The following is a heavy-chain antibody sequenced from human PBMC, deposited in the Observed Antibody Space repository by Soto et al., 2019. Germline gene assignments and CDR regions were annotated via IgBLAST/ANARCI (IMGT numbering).Heavy chain of an antibody. D-gene: IGHD1-26*01. CDR2: IAESGGGA. CDR3: AKDHSGSYQN. J-gene: IGHJ4*02. CDR1: GFTFSSQP. Sequence: PGGSLRLSCAASGFTFSSQPMSWVRQAPGKGLEWVAAIAESGGGAAYVGSVEGRFTISRDNVKNMLYLQMNSLRAEDTAVYYCAKDHSGSYQNWGQGTLVTVSS. V-gene: IGHV3-23*01.